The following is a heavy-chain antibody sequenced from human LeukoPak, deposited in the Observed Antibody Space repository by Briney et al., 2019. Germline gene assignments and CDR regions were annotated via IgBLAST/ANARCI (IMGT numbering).Heavy chain of an antibody. Sequence: KPSETLSLTCAVYGGSFSGYYWSWIRQPPGKGLEWIGEINHSGSTNYNPSLKSRVTISVDTSKNQFSLKLSSVTAADTAVYYCARAGEQYYYDSSGSLFDYWGQGTLVTVSS. J-gene: IGHJ4*02. CDR2: INHSGST. CDR3: ARAGEQYYYDSSGSLFDY. CDR1: GGSFSGYY. D-gene: IGHD3-22*01. V-gene: IGHV4-34*01.